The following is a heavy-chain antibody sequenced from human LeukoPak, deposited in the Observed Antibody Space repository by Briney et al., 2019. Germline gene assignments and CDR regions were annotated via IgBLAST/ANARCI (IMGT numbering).Heavy chain of an antibody. CDR3: ARDKGRYYGSGSYLYNWFDP. D-gene: IGHD3-10*01. CDR2: IYYSGST. J-gene: IGHJ5*02. CDR1: GGSISSYY. Sequence: SETLSLTCTVSGGSISSYYWSWIRQPPGKGLEWIGYIYYSGSTNYNPSLKSRVTISVDTSKNQFSLKLSSVTAADTAVYYCARDKGRYYGSGSYLYNWFDPWGQGTLVTVSS. V-gene: IGHV4-59*01.